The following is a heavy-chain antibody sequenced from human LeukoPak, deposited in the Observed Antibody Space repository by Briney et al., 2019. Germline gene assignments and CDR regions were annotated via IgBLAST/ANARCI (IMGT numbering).Heavy chain of an antibody. J-gene: IGHJ4*02. V-gene: IGHV3-53*01. Sequence: GGSLRLSCAASGFTVSSNYMSWVRQAPGKGLEWVSVIYSGGSTYYADSVKGRFTISRDNSKNTLYLQMNSLRAEDTAVYYCARQGPSSSSLDYWGQGTLVTVSS. CDR1: GFTVSSNY. D-gene: IGHD6-6*01. CDR2: IYSGGST. CDR3: ARQGPSSSSLDY.